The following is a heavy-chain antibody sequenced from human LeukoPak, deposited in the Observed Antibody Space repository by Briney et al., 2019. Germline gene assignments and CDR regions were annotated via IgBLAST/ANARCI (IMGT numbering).Heavy chain of an antibody. CDR2: IIPIFGTA. Sequence: VASVKVSCKASGGTFSSYAISWVRQAPGQGLEWMGGIIPIFGTANYAQKFQGRVTITADESTSTAYMELSSLRSEDTAVYYCARRPDAGSYLDWFDPWGQGTLVTVSS. D-gene: IGHD1-26*01. J-gene: IGHJ5*02. CDR1: GGTFSSYA. V-gene: IGHV1-69*13. CDR3: ARRPDAGSYLDWFDP.